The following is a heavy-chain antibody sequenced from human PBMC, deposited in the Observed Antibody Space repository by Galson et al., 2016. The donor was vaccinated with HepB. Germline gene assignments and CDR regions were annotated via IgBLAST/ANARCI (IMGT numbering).Heavy chain of an antibody. CDR3: ARGPPVSRSPNVVVVLVHRGLDI. Sequence: SVKVSCKASGYTFTDNYIHWVRQAPGQGLEWMGWINPYSGGSNFTQIFKGRVILTSDTAINTVHLELTRVTSDDTAVYYRARGPPVSRSPNVVVVLVHRGLDIWGKGTAVIVSS. CDR2: INPYSGGS. CDR1: GYTFTDNY. D-gene: IGHD2-15*01. V-gene: IGHV1-2*02. J-gene: IGHJ6*03.